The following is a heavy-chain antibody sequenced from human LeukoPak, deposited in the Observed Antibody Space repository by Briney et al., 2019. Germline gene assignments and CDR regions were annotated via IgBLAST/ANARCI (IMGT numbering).Heavy chain of an antibody. D-gene: IGHD6-19*01. CDR2: IYTSGST. CDR1: GGSISSGSYY. V-gene: IGHV4-61*02. Sequence: SETLSLTCTVSGGSISSGSYYWSWIRQPAGKGLEWIGRIYTSGSTNYNPSLKSRVTISVDTSKNQFSLKLSSVTAADTAGYYCARDLGGGSGWYGDAFDIWGQGTMVTVSS. J-gene: IGHJ3*02. CDR3: ARDLGGGSGWYGDAFDI.